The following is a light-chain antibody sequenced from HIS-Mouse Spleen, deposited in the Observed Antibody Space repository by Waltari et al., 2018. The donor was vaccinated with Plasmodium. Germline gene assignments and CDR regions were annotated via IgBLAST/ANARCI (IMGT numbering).Light chain of an antibody. CDR3: QQFNSYPPP. Sequence: AIQLTHTPSSLSASVGDRVTLTCRASQGIRSALAWYQQKPGKAPKLLIYDASSLESGVPSRFSGSGSGTDFTLTISSLQPEDFATYYCQQFNSYPPPFGQGTRLEIK. J-gene: IGKJ5*01. CDR1: QGIRSA. CDR2: DAS. V-gene: IGKV1-13*02.